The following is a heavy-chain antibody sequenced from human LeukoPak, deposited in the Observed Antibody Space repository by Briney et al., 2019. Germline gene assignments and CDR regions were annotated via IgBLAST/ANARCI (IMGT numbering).Heavy chain of an antibody. CDR2: ISGSGDST. V-gene: IGHV3-23*01. CDR1: GFTFSSYA. Sequence: GGSLRLSCAASGFTFSSYAMSWVRQAPGKGLEWVSAISGSGDSTYYADSVKGRFTISRDNAKNSLYLQMNSLKAEDTAVYYCAREPPHSGMDVWGKGTTVTVSS. D-gene: IGHD1-26*01. J-gene: IGHJ6*04. CDR3: AREPPHSGMDV.